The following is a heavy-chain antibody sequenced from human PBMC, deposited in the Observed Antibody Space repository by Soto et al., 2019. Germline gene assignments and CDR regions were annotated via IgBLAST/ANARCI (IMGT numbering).Heavy chain of an antibody. CDR3: ARGWFGPDV. Sequence: EVQLVESGGGLVQPGGSLRLSCAASGFTLSGRSMHWVRHAPGKGLVWVSGIDNAGTDSTYADSVKSRFTNSRDNAKNMLYLQMNSLRVEDTAVYYCARGWFGPDVWGKGTKVTVSS. CDR2: IDNAGTDS. V-gene: IGHV3-74*01. J-gene: IGHJ6*04. D-gene: IGHD3-10*01. CDR1: GFTLSGRS.